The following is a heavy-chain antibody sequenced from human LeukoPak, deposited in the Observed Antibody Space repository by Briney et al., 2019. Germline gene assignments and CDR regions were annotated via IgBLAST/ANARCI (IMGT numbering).Heavy chain of an antibody. Sequence: KASETLSLTCAVYGGSFSGYYWSWIRQPPGKGLEWIGEINHSGSTNYNPSLKSRVTISVDTSKNQFSLKLSSVTAADTAVYYCASCMVRGVILSWGQGTLVTVSS. CDR1: GGSFSGYY. CDR3: ASCMVRGVILS. CDR2: INHSGST. V-gene: IGHV4-34*01. J-gene: IGHJ5*02. D-gene: IGHD3-10*01.